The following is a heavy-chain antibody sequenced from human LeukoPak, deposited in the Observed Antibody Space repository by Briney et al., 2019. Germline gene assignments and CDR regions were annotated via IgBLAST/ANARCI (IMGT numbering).Heavy chain of an antibody. CDR2: IIPILGIA. D-gene: IGHD6-19*01. CDR3: ARDRGGVGSSGSY. J-gene: IGHJ4*02. V-gene: IGHV1-69*04. CDR1: GGTFSSYA. Sequence: ASVKVSCKASGGTFSSYAISWVRQAPGQGLEWMGRIIPILGIANYAQKFQGRVTITADKSTSTAYMELSSLRSEDTAVYYCARDRGGVGSSGSYWGQGTLVTVSS.